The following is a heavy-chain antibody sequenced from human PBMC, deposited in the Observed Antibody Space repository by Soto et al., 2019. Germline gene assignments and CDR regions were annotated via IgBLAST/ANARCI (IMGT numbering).Heavy chain of an antibody. CDR2: INPNEHST. Sequence: ASVKVSCKASGYPFIHFHIHWVRQAPGEGLEWMGVINPNEHSTTYAQKFQGRVTMSSDTSTSTVYMELSSLRSQDTALYYCARDISDSAGSASFDYWGQGTLVTVPQ. J-gene: IGHJ4*02. V-gene: IGHV1-46*01. D-gene: IGHD2-15*01. CDR1: GYPFIHFH. CDR3: ARDISDSAGSASFDY.